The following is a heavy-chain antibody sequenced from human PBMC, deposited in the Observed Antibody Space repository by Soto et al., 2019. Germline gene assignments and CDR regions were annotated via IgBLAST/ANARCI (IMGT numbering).Heavy chain of an antibody. CDR1: GFTFSSYA. J-gene: IGHJ4*02. V-gene: IGHV3-23*01. D-gene: IGHD3-22*01. Sequence: GGSLRLSCAASGFTFSSYAMSWVRQAPGKGLEWVSAISGSGGSTYYADSVKGRFTISRDNSKNTLYLQMNSLRAEDTAVYYCAKDWGYYYDSSGYPGAYWGQGTLVTVSS. CDR3: AKDWGYYYDSSGYPGAY. CDR2: ISGSGGST.